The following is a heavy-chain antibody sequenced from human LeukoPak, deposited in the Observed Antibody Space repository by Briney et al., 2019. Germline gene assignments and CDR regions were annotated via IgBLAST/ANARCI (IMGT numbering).Heavy chain of an antibody. CDR1: GFTFSSYE. V-gene: IGHV3-48*03. Sequence: GGSLRLSCAASGFTFSSYEMNWVRQAPGKGLEWVSYISSSGNLIYYADSMKGRFTISRDNARNTLYLQMNSLRADDTAVYYCAKSGYNRFDYWGQGTLVTVS. D-gene: IGHD5-24*01. J-gene: IGHJ4*02. CDR3: AKSGYNRFDY. CDR2: ISSSGNLI.